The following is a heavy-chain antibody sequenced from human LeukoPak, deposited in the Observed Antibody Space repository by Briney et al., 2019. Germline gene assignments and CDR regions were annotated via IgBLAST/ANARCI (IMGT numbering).Heavy chain of an antibody. CDR1: GYSFSSYW. CDR2: IYPGDSET. J-gene: IGHJ4*02. V-gene: IGHV5-51*01. Sequence: NRGESLKISCKGSGYSFSSYWIAWVRQLPGKGLEWMGIIYPGDSETRYSPSFQGQVTISADKSVSTAYLQWNSLEASDTARYYCARRIAALLTFDIWGQGTLVTVSS. CDR3: ARRIAALLTFDI. D-gene: IGHD2-15*01.